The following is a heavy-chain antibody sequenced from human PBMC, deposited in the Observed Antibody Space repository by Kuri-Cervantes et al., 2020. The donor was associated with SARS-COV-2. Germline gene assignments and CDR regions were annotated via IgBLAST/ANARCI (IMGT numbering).Heavy chain of an antibody. J-gene: IGHJ4*02. CDR1: RFIFSNYW. CDR3: ARASFDFWSGYYTGYYFDS. V-gene: IGHV3-7*01. CDR2: IKQDGSEE. D-gene: IGHD3-3*01. Sequence: GGSLRLSCAASRFIFSNYWMTWVRQTPGKGLEWVANIKQDGSEEYYVDSVKGRFTVSRDNAKNSLFLQMNSLRAEGTAVYYCARASFDFWSGYYTGYYFDSWGQGALVTVSS.